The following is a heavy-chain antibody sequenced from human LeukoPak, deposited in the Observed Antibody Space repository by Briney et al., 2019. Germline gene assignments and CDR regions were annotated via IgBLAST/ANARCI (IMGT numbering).Heavy chain of an antibody. V-gene: IGHV3-30*03. Sequence: PGRSLRLSCAASGFTFSSYGMHWVRQAPGKGLEWVAVISYDGSNKYYADSVKGRFTISRDNSKNTLYLQMNSLRAEDTAVYYCATSPARYFDYWGQGTLVTVSS. D-gene: IGHD6-6*01. CDR3: ATSPARYFDY. CDR2: ISYDGSNK. J-gene: IGHJ4*02. CDR1: GFTFSSYG.